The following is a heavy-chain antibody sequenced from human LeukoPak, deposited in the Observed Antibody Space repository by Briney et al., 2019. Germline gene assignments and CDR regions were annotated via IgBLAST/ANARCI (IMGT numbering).Heavy chain of an antibody. J-gene: IGHJ4*02. D-gene: IGHD5-18*01. CDR2: TSGSGSTI. CDR3: ARGGFNYDSYYFDY. CDR1: GFTFSSYE. Sequence: GGSLRLSCAASGFTFSSYEMNWVRQAPGKGLEWVSYTSGSGSTIYYADSVKGRFTISRDNAKNSLYLQMNSLRAEDTAVYYCARGGFNYDSYYFDYWGQGTLVTVSS. V-gene: IGHV3-48*03.